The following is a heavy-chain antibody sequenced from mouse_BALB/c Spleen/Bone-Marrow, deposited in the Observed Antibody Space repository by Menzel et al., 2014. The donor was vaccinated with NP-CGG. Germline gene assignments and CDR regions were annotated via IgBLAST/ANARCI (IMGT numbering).Heavy chain of an antibody. J-gene: IGHJ1*01. CDR1: GFTFSSFG. CDR2: ISSDSDTI. D-gene: IGHD2-4*01. Sequence: EVQLVESGGGLVQPGGSRKLSCTASGFTFSSFGMHWVRQAPEKGLEWVAYISSDSDTIYYADTVKGRFTISRDNPKNSHILHITSLRSEDTAMYYCTRGHDYDWYLDVWGAGTPVTVSS. V-gene: IGHV5-17*02. CDR3: TRGHDYDWYLDV.